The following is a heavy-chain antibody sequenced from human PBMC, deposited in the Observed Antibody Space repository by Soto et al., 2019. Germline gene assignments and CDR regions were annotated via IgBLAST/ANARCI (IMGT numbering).Heavy chain of an antibody. J-gene: IGHJ6*02. CDR2: INPNSGGT. CDR3: ARVSTTRPYYYYGMDV. Sequence: GASVKVSCKASGYTFTGYYMHWVRQAPGQGLEWMGWINPNSGGTNYAQKFQGRVTMTRDTSISTAYMELSRLRSDDTAVYYCARVSTTRPYYYYGMDVWGQGTTVTVS. D-gene: IGHD2-2*01. V-gene: IGHV1-2*02. CDR1: GYTFTGYY.